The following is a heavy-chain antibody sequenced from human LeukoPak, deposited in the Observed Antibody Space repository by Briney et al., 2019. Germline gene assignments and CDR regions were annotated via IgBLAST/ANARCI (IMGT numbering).Heavy chain of an antibody. J-gene: IGHJ3*02. D-gene: IGHD5-18*01. CDR1: GFTFSSYA. CDR3: AKTGEEYSYGLEDAFDI. V-gene: IGHV3-23*01. Sequence: GGSLRLSCAASGFTFSSYAMSWVRQAPGKGLEWVSAISGSGGSTYYADSVKGRFTISRDNSKNTLYLQMNSLRAEDTAVYYCAKTGEEYSYGLEDAFDIWGQGTMVTVSS. CDR2: ISGSGGST.